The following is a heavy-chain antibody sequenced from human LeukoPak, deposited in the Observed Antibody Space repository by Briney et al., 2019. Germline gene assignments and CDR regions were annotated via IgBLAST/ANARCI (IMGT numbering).Heavy chain of an antibody. D-gene: IGHD6-13*01. CDR3: ARFPEARYSSSWYWFDP. J-gene: IGHJ5*02. CDR1: GGSFSGYY. Sequence: SETLSLTCAVYGGSFSGYYWSWIRQPPGKGLEWIGEINHSGSTNYNPSLKSRVTISVDTSKNQFSLKLSSVTAADTAVYYCARFPEARYSSSWYWFDPWGQGTLVTVSS. V-gene: IGHV4-34*01. CDR2: INHSGST.